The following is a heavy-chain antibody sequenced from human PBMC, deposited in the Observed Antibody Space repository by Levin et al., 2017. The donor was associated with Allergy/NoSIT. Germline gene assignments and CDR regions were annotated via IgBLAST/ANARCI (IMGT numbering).Heavy chain of an antibody. D-gene: IGHD5-12*01. CDR2: ISSSSSTI. J-gene: IGHJ3*02. V-gene: IGHV3-48*01. Sequence: PGGSLRLSCAASGFTFSSYSMNWVRQAPGKGLEWVSYISSSSSTIYYADSVKGRFTISRDNAKNSLYLQMNSLRAEDTAVYYCAKGILDVGIVATRPDAFDSWGQGTMVTVSS. CDR3: AKGILDVGIVATRPDAFDS. CDR1: GFTFSSYS.